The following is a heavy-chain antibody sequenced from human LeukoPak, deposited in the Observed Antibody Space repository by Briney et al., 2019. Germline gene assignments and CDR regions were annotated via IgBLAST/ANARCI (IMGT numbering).Heavy chain of an antibody. V-gene: IGHV4-34*01. CDR3: ARLTMIVDYYFDY. Sequence: SETLSLTCAVYGGSFSGYYWSWIRQPPGKGLEWIGEINHSGSTNYNPSLKSRVTISVDTSKNQFSLKLSSVTAADTAVYYCARLTMIVDYYFDYWGQGTLVTVSS. J-gene: IGHJ4*02. CDR1: GGSFSGYY. D-gene: IGHD3-22*01. CDR2: INHSGST.